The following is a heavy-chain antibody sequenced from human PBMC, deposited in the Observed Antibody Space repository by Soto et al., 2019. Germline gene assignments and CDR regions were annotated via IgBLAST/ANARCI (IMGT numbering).Heavy chain of an antibody. CDR1: GYTFTSYG. V-gene: IGHV1-18*01. J-gene: IGHJ6*02. CDR2: ISAYNGNT. D-gene: IGHD4-17*01. Sequence: AAVKVSCKASGYTFTSYGISWVRQAPGQGLEWMGWISAYNGNTNYAQKLQGRVTMTTDTSTSTANKELRSLRSDDTAVYYCARLGSWYAVTNYYYGMDVWGQGTTVTVSS. CDR3: ARLGSWYAVTNYYYGMDV.